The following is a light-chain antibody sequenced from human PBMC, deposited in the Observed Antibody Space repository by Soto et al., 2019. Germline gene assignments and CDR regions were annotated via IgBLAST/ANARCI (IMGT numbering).Light chain of an antibody. CDR1: QSISSW. V-gene: IGKV1-5*03. Sequence: DIQMTQSPSTLSASVGDRVTITCRASQSISSWLAWYQQKPGKAPKLLIYKASSLASGVPSRFSGSGSGTEFTLTISSLQPDDFATYYCQQFNHYPWTFGQGTRVEIK. CDR2: KAS. J-gene: IGKJ1*01. CDR3: QQFNHYPWT.